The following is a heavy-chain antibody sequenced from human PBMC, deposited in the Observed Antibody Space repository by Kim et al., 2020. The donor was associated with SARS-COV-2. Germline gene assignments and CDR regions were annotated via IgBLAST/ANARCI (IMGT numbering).Heavy chain of an antibody. D-gene: IGHD6-13*01. V-gene: IGHV3-21*01. CDR3: ARDPPGYSSYGMDV. Sequence: ADSVKGRFTISRDNAKNSLYLQMNSLRAEDTAVYYCARDPPGYSSYGMDVWGQGTTVTVSS. J-gene: IGHJ6*02.